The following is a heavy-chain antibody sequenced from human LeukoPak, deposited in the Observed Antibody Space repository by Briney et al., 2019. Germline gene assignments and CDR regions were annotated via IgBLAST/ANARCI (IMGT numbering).Heavy chain of an antibody. D-gene: IGHD3-3*01. CDR3: AGSLRTSITIFGVVIIPIFDY. CDR1: GVSITTYY. Sequence: SETLSLTCTVSGVSITTYYWSWIRQPPGKGLEWIGYIYHSGSTNYNPSLKSRVTISVDTSKNQFSLKLSSVTAADTAVYYCAGSLRTSITIFGVVIIPIFDYWGQGTLVTVSS. V-gene: IGHV4-59*13. CDR2: IYHSGST. J-gene: IGHJ4*02.